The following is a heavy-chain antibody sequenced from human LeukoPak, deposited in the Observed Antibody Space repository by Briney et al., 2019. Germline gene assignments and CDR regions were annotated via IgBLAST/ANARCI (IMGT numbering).Heavy chain of an antibody. J-gene: IGHJ4*02. CDR2: ITGSGGNT. CDR1: GFTFSSYA. Sequence: GGSLRLSCAASGFTFSSYATNWVRLAPGKGLEWVSAITGSGGNTYYADSVKGRFTISRDNSKNTVFLQMNSLRAEDTAVYYCAKWGDYDVLTGYYVSDYWGQGTLVTVSS. D-gene: IGHD3-9*01. CDR3: AKWGDYDVLTGYYVSDY. V-gene: IGHV3-23*01.